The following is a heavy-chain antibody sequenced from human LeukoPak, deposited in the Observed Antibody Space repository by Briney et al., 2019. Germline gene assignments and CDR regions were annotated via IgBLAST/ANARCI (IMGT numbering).Heavy chain of an antibody. V-gene: IGHV1-2*02. CDR2: INPNSGGT. Sequence: ASVKVSCKASGYTFTGYYMHWVRQAPGQGLEWMGWINPNSGGTNYAQKFQGRVTMTGDTSISTAYMELSRLRSDDTAVYYCARGAMIVVVQPTHFDYWGQGTLVTVSS. CDR1: GYTFTGYY. CDR3: ARGAMIVVVQPTHFDY. D-gene: IGHD3-22*01. J-gene: IGHJ4*02.